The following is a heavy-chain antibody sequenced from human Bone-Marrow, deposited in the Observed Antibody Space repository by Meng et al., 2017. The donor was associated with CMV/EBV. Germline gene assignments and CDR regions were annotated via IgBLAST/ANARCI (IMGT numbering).Heavy chain of an antibody. Sequence: LSLTCAASGFTFSSYAMHWVRQAPGKGLEYVSAISSNGGSTYYADSVKGRFTISRDNSKNTLYLQMGGLRAEDMAVYYCARGDYGDHWGQGTLVTVSS. CDR1: GFTFSSYA. J-gene: IGHJ4*02. CDR3: ARGDYGDH. V-gene: IGHV3-64*02. CDR2: ISSNGGST.